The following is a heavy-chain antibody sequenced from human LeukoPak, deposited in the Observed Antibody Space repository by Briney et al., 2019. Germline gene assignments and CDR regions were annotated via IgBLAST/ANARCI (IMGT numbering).Heavy chain of an antibody. J-gene: IGHJ6*03. Sequence: PSETLSLTCTVSGGSISSDNYYWGWIRQPPGKGLEWIGSIYYSGSTYYNPSLKSRVTISVDTSKNQFSLKLSSVTAADTAVYYCAKSDYYDPPPYYMDVWGKGTTVTVSS. CDR2: IYYSGST. D-gene: IGHD3-22*01. CDR1: GGSISSDNYY. CDR3: AKSDYYDPPPYYMDV. V-gene: IGHV4-39*07.